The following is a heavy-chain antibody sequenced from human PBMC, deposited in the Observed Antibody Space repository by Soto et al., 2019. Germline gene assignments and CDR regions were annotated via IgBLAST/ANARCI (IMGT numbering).Heavy chain of an antibody. Sequence: ETLSLTCAVYGGSFSGYYWSWIRQPPGKGLEWIGEINHSGSTNYNPSLKSRVTISVDTSKNQFSLKLSSVTAADTAVYYCARDHVAAAGLFDYWGQGTLVTVSS. CDR2: INHSGST. CDR3: ARDHVAAAGLFDY. D-gene: IGHD6-13*01. J-gene: IGHJ4*02. V-gene: IGHV4-34*01. CDR1: GGSFSGYY.